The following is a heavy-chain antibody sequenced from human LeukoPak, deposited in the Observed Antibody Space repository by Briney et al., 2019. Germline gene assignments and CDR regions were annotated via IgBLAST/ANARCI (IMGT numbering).Heavy chain of an antibody. D-gene: IGHD4-17*01. J-gene: IGHJ3*01. CDR2: VYCSGGT. CDR1: GVSMSRSFYY. CDR3: ARRPNLPADDGDYWRFDG. Sequence: SETLSLTCSLSGVSMSRSFYYWGWIRQPPGKRLEWIGNVYCSGGTYYNPSLKSRVSMSVDTSQNQFSLTFTSVTAADTAVYFCARRPNLPADDGDYWRFDGWGQGRRVTVSS. V-gene: IGHV4-39*01.